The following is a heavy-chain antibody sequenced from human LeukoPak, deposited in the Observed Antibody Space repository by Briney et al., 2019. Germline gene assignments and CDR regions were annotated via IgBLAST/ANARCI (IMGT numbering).Heavy chain of an antibody. Sequence: ASVKVSCKASGYTFTSYDINWVRQATGQGLEWMGWMNPNSGNTGYAQKFQGRVTMTRNTSISTAYMELSSLRSEDTAVYYCARGYDYVWGSDRLDGFDIWGQGTMVTVSS. CDR3: ARGYDYVWGSDRLDGFDI. V-gene: IGHV1-8*01. CDR2: MNPNSGNT. CDR1: GYTFTSYD. D-gene: IGHD3-16*02. J-gene: IGHJ3*02.